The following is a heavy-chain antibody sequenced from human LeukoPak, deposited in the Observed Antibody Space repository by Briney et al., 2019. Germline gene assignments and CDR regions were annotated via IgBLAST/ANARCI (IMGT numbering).Heavy chain of an antibody. J-gene: IGHJ6*03. V-gene: IGHV3-74*01. CDR2: INADGSST. CDR1: GFTFGSSW. Sequence: GGSVRLSCAASGFTFGSSWMHWVRQTPEKGLVWVSRINADGSSTNYADSVKGRFTISRDNAKNTLYLQMYSLRAEDTAVYYCSRGPWYYMDVWGKGTTVTLPS. CDR3: SRGPWYYMDV.